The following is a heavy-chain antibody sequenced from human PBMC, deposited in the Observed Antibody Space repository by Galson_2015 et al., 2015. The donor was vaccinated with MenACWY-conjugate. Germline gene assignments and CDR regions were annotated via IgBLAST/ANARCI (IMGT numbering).Heavy chain of an antibody. V-gene: IGHV3-48*01. CDR3: ARAYNSGWFRNLVDS. D-gene: IGHD6-19*01. CDR1: GFTFSLYS. CDR2: ISTSSSTI. Sequence: SLRLSCAASGFTFSLYSMNWVRQAPGKGLEWISYISTSSSTIYYTDSVKGRFTISRDNAKNSLYLQMNSLRAEDTAVYYCARAYNSGWFRNLVDSSGHATVVTVSS. J-gene: IGHJ5*01.